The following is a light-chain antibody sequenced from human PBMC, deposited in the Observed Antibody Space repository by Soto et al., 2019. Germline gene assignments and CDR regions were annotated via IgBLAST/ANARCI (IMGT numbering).Light chain of an antibody. Sequence: EIVLTQSPGTLSLSPGERPALSCRASQSVSSKFLAWYQQKPGQAPRLLIYAASNRATGIPDRFSGSGSGTDFTLTISRLEPEDFAVYYCQQRSNWPLFTFGPGTKVHI. CDR1: QSVSSKF. CDR3: QQRSNWPLFT. V-gene: IGKV3D-20*02. J-gene: IGKJ3*01. CDR2: AAS.